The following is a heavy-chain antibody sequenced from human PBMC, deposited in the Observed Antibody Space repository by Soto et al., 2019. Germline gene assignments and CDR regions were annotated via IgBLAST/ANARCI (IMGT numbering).Heavy chain of an antibody. CDR3: ASTATAKDPFDP. Sequence: SGGSLRLSCAASGFTFSSYWMSWVRQAPGKGLEWVANIKQDGSEKYYVDSVKGRFTISRDNARNFLYLQMNSLRAENTAEYYCASTATAKDPFDPWGQGTLVTVSS. CDR2: IKQDGSEK. V-gene: IGHV3-7*03. D-gene: IGHD5-18*01. J-gene: IGHJ5*02. CDR1: GFTFSSYW.